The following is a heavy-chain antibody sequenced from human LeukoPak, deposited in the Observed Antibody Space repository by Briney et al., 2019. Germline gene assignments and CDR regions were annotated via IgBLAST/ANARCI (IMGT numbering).Heavy chain of an antibody. D-gene: IGHD2-2*01. V-gene: IGHV3-21*01. CDR2: ISSSSSYI. Sequence: GGSLRLSCAASGFTFSSYSMNWVRQAPGKGLEWVSSISSSSSYIYYADSVKGRFTISRDNAKNSLYLQMNSLRAEDTAVYYCARVICTSCVFDAFDIWGQGTMVTVSS. CDR3: ARVICTSCVFDAFDI. CDR1: GFTFSSYS. J-gene: IGHJ3*02.